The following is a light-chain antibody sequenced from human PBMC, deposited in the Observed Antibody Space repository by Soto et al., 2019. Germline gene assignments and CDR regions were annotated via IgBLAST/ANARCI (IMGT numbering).Light chain of an antibody. CDR1: SSDVGAYNY. J-gene: IGLJ3*02. CDR3: ISYTTSNTWV. V-gene: IGLV2-14*01. Sequence: QSALTQPASVSGSPGQSITISCTGSSSDVGAYNYVSWYQHHPGKAPKVMIYEVTNRPSGVSKRFSGSKSGNTASLSISGLQADDEADYYCISYTTSNTWVFGGGTQLTVL. CDR2: EVT.